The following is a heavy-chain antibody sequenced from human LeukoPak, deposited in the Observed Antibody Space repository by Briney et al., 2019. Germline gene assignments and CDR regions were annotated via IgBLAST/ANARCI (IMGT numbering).Heavy chain of an antibody. CDR2: ISSSSSYT. CDR3: ARDSGLQYYFDY. V-gene: IGHV3-21*01. Sequence: GGSLRLSCAASGFTFSSYNMNWVRQAPGKGLEWVSSISSSSSYTYYAESVKGRFTISRDNAKNSLYLQMNSLRAEDTAVYYCARDSGLQYYFDYWGQGTLVTFSS. D-gene: IGHD1-14*01. J-gene: IGHJ4*02. CDR1: GFTFSSYN.